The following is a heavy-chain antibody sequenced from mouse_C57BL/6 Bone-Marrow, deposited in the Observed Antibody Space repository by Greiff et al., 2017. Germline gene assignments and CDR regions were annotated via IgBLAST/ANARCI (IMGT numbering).Heavy chain of an antibody. Sequence: EVQLVESGPELVKPGASVKISCKASGYSFTGYYMNWVKQSPEKSLEWIGEINPSTGGTTYNQKFKAKATLTVDKSSSTAYMQLKSLTSEDSAVYYCARSGYYGAWFAYWGQGTLVTVSA. CDR1: GYSFTGYY. D-gene: IGHD1-1*01. CDR2: INPSTGGT. J-gene: IGHJ3*01. CDR3: ARSGYYGAWFAY. V-gene: IGHV1-42*01.